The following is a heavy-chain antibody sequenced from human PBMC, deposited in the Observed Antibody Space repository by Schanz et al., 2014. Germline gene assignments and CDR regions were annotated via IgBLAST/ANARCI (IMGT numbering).Heavy chain of an antibody. Sequence: GQLAESGGGLVQPGGSLRLSCTASGFAFSSYSMNWVRQAPGKGLEWVALISNDGSIKYYADSVEGRFTISRDNSRNPLYLQMNSLRTEDTAVYYCASPSGYSDYGTYFDFWGQGTLVTVSS. CDR2: ISNDGSIK. CDR1: GFAFSSYS. V-gene: IGHV3-30*03. J-gene: IGHJ4*02. CDR3: ASPSGYSDYGTYFDF. D-gene: IGHD5-12*01.